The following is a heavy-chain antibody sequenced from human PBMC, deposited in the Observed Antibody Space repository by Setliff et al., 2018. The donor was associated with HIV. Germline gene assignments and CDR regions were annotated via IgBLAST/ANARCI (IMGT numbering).Heavy chain of an antibody. CDR1: GGSISSGNSY. V-gene: IGHV4-61*09. J-gene: IGHJ4*02. Sequence: SETLSLTCTVSGGSISSGNSYWSWIRQPAVKGLEWIGHIYTSGNNNYNPSLKSRVTISIDTSKNQFSLKLTSVTAADTAVYSCAREDALTQQFDSWGQGTLVTVSS. CDR2: IYTSGNN. D-gene: IGHD6-13*01. CDR3: AREDALTQQFDS.